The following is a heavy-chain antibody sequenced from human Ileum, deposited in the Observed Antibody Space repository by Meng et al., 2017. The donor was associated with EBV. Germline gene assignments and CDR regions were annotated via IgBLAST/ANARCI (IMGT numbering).Heavy chain of an antibody. J-gene: IGHJ4*02. CDR2: VYYSGTT. Sequence: QLHLQQAGPGLMKPSETLSLTCTVSSGSITNGHHAWGWIRQPPGKGLEWIGSVYYSGTTYYNPSLNNRVTISIDTSNNQFSLKVRSVTAADTAVYYCAKMEKMAVGCWGQGTLVTVSS. CDR3: AKMEKMAVGC. D-gene: IGHD5-24*01. V-gene: IGHV4-39*01. CDR1: SGSITNGHHA.